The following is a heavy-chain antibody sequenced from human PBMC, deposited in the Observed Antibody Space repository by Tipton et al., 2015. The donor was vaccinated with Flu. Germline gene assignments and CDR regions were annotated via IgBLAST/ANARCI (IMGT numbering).Heavy chain of an antibody. Sequence: SLRLSCAASGFTFNSYEMNWVRQAPGKGLEWVSHISSSGSTIYYADSVKGRFTISRDNAKNSLYLQMNSLRAEDTAVYYCARRYCSSTSCLLDYWGQGTLVTVSS. D-gene: IGHD2-2*01. CDR2: ISSSGSTI. V-gene: IGHV3-48*03. CDR1: GFTFNSYE. J-gene: IGHJ4*02. CDR3: ARRYCSSTSCLLDY.